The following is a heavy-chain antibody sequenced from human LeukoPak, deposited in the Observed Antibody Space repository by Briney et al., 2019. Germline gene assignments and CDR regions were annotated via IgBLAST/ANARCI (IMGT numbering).Heavy chain of an antibody. CDR2: IWHDGTYI. CDR3: AREGPTTAVGSGAPDI. D-gene: IGHD6-13*01. J-gene: IGHJ3*02. Sequence: GGSLRLSCPASGFAFSDYTMQWLRQAPGKGLEWVAVIWHDGTYISYGDSVRGRFTISRDNSKNTLYLQMNSLRAEDTAVYYCAREGPTTAVGSGAPDIWGLGTMVTVSS. V-gene: IGHV3-33*01. CDR1: GFAFSDYT.